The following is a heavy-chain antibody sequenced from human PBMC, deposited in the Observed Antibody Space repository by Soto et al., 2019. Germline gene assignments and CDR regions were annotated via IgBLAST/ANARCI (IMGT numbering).Heavy chain of an antibody. CDR2: IYSGGST. J-gene: IGHJ4*02. CDR3: ASRGRWLQFDFFDY. Sequence: GGSLKLYYAVSRFTVSSNHISWVRQAPGKGLEWVSVIYSGGSTYYADSVKGRFTISRHNSKNTLYLQMNSLRAEDTAVYYCASRGRWLQFDFFDYWGQGT. V-gene: IGHV3-53*04. D-gene: IGHD5-12*01. CDR1: RFTVSSNH.